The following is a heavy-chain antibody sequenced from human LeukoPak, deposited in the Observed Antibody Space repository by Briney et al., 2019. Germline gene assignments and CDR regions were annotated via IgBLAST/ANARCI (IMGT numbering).Heavy chain of an antibody. Sequence: GGSLRLSCAASGFTFSSYSMNRVRQAPGKGLEWVSYISSSSTIYYADSVKGRFTISRDNAKNSLYLQMNSLRAEDTAVYYCAAYPPQRYRHFDYWGQGTLVTVSS. D-gene: IGHD1-1*01. CDR3: AAYPPQRYRHFDY. CDR2: ISSSSTI. J-gene: IGHJ4*02. CDR1: GFTFSSYS. V-gene: IGHV3-48*04.